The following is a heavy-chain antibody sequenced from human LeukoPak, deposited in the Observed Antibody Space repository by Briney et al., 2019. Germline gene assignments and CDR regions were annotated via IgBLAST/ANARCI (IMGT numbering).Heavy chain of an antibody. CDR1: GYTFNNYD. CDR2: MNPNSGNT. Sequence: ASVKVSCKASGYTFNNYDINWVRQATGQGLEWMGWMNPNSGNTGYAQKFQGRVTITMDTSRSTAYMELSSLRSEDTAVYYCARVFKGNYYSGLGTYRWFDSWGQGTLVTVSS. V-gene: IGHV1-8*03. CDR3: ARVFKGNYYSGLGTYRWFDS. D-gene: IGHD3-10*01. J-gene: IGHJ5*01.